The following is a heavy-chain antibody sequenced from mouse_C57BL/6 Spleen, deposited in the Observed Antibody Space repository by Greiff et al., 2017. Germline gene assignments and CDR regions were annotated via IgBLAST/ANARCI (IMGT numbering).Heavy chain of an antibody. CDR2: ISYDGSN. J-gene: IGHJ1*03. CDR3: ARENYGSSLGYFDV. D-gene: IGHD1-1*01. V-gene: IGHV3-6*01. CDR1: GYSITSGYY. Sequence: EVQLQESGPGLVKPSQSLSLTCSVTGYSITSGYYWNWIRQFPGNKLEWMGYISYDGSNNYNPSLKNRISITRDTSKNQFFLKLNSVTTEDTATYYCARENYGSSLGYFDVWGTGTTVTVSS.